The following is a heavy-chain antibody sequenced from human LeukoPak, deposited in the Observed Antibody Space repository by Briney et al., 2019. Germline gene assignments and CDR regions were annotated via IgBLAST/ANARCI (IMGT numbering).Heavy chain of an antibody. CDR3: ARKGSPVAGKRNWFDP. CDR1: GYNFINYG. J-gene: IGHJ5*02. CDR2: INSNNGKT. Sequence: AAVKVSCKASGYNFINYGITWVRQAPGQGLEWMGWINSNNGKTEYIQTLQGRVTMTTDTATSTVYMELRSLRSDDTAVYFCARKGSPVAGKRNWFDPWGQGTLVIVSS. D-gene: IGHD6-19*01. V-gene: IGHV1-18*01.